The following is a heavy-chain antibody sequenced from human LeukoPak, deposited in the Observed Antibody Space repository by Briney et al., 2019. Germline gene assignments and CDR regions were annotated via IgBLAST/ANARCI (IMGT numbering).Heavy chain of an antibody. J-gene: IGHJ4*02. CDR1: GGTFSSYA. CDR2: IIPIFGTA. Sequence: SVKVSCKAPGGTFSSYAISWVRQAPGQGLEWMGGIIPIFGTANYAQKFQGRVTITTDESTSTAYMELSSLRSEDTAVYYCATRSPYYYGSGSSYYFDYWGQGTLVTVSS. D-gene: IGHD3-10*01. V-gene: IGHV1-69*05. CDR3: ATRSPYYYGSGSSYYFDY.